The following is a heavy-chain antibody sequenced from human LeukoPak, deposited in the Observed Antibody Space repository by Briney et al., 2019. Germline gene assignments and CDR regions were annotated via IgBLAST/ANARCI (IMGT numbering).Heavy chain of an antibody. CDR1: GFTFSGFA. CDR3: TRRKGDVSGSYFDY. J-gene: IGHJ4*02. Sequence: GGSLRLSCAASGFTFSGFAMHWVRQASGKGLEWVGRIRSKANNYATAYTASVKGRFTISRDESKNTAYLQMDSLKTEDTAVYYWTRRKGDVSGSYFDYWGQGTLVTVSS. CDR2: IRSKANNYAT. D-gene: IGHD3-10*01. V-gene: IGHV3-73*01.